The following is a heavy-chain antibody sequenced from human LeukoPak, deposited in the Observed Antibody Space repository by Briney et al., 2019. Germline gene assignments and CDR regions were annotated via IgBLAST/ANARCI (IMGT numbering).Heavy chain of an antibody. CDR3: ARGTGVLVPAATWFDP. J-gene: IGHJ5*02. CDR1: GYTFSGYY. CDR2: INPNSGGT. V-gene: IGHV1-2*02. Sequence: ASVKVSCKASGYTFSGYYIHWVRQAPGQGLEWMGWINPNSGGTNYAQKFQGRVTMTRDTSISTAYMDLSRLRSDDTAVYYYARGTGVLVPAATWFDPWGQGTLVTVSS. D-gene: IGHD2-2*01.